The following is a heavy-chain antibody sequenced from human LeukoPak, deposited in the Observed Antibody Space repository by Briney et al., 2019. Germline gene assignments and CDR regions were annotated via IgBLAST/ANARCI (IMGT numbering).Heavy chain of an antibody. D-gene: IGHD2-8*01. J-gene: IGHJ3*02. CDR2: ISGGGGST. V-gene: IGHV3-23*01. Sequence: AGSLRLSCAASGFTFSSYAMSWVRQPPGKGLEWVAAISGGGGSTYYPDSVKGRSTISRHNPKNTLYVQMNSVRAEDTAVDYCAKRGCSNGVCYTDDIWGQGTMVTVSS. CDR3: AKRGCSNGVCYTDDI. CDR1: GFTFSSYA.